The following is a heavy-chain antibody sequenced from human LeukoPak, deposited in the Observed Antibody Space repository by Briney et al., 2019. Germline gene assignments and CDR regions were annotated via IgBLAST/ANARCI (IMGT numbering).Heavy chain of an antibody. Sequence: GGSLRLSCAASGFTFSSYAMSWVRQAPGKGLEWVSAISGSGGSTYYADTVKGRLTISRDNSKNTLYLQMNSLRAEDTAVYYCAKASSSSYYYYYMDVWGKGTTVTVSS. CDR2: ISGSGGST. CDR1: GFTFSSYA. CDR3: AKASSSSYYYYYMDV. D-gene: IGHD2-2*01. J-gene: IGHJ6*03. V-gene: IGHV3-23*01.